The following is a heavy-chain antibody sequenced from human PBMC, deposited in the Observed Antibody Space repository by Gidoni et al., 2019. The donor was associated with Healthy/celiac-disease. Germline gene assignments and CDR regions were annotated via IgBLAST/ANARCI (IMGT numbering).Heavy chain of an antibody. Sequence: QVQLQESGPGLVKPSETLSLTCTVSGGSISSYYWSWIRQPPGKGLEWIGYIYYSGSTNYNPSLKSRVTISVDTSKNQFSLKLSSVTAADTAVYYCAREGRITIFGGLRYFDYWGQGTLVTVSS. D-gene: IGHD3-3*01. CDR2: IYYSGST. CDR1: GGSISSYY. CDR3: AREGRITIFGGLRYFDY. J-gene: IGHJ4*02. V-gene: IGHV4-59*01.